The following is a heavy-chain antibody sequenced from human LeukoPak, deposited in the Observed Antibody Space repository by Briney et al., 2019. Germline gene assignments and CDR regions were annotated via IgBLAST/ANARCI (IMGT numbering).Heavy chain of an antibody. CDR2: IYSSGST. V-gene: IGHV4-59*10. J-gene: IGHJ5*02. CDR1: GGSFSGYY. CDR3: ARNVLLWFGDPPNWFDP. D-gene: IGHD3-10*01. Sequence: SETLSLTCAVYGGSFSGYYWSWIRQPPGKGLEWIGRIYSSGSTNYNPSLKSRVTMSVDTSKNQFSLKLSSVTAADTAVYYCARNVLLWFGDPPNWFDPWGQGTLVTVSS.